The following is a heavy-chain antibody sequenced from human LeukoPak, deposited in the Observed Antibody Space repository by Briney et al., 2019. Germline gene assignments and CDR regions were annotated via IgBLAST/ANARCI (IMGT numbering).Heavy chain of an antibody. Sequence: ASVTVSCTASEYTFTGYYIHWVRQAPGQGPEWMGWIDPNTGDSNYVQKFQGRVTMTRDTSISTAYMELSRLRSDDTAFYYCARIRYCGGISCYYIDYWGQGTLVTVSA. V-gene: IGHV1-2*02. CDR1: EYTFTGYY. CDR3: ARIRYCGGISCYYIDY. D-gene: IGHD2-2*01. J-gene: IGHJ4*02. CDR2: IDPNTGDS.